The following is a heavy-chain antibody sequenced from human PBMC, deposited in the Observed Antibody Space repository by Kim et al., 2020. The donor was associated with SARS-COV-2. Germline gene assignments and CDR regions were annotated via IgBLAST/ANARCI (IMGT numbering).Heavy chain of an antibody. V-gene: IGHV3-11*05. CDR3: ARGKLGSSSWYVLDS. CDR1: GFSFSDYY. J-gene: IGHJ5*01. CDR2: LSSSGDYK. D-gene: IGHD6-13*01. Sequence: GGSLRLSCSASGFSFSDYYMTWIRQAPGKGLEWLSYLSSSGDYKKYADSVRGRFTISRDNAKNSLYLQINSLRVEDTAMYYCARGKLGSSSWYVLDSWG.